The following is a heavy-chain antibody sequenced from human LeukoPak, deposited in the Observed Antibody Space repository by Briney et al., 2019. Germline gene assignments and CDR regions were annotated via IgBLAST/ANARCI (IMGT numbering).Heavy chain of an antibody. J-gene: IGHJ4*02. CDR1: GFTFSSYG. CDR2: ISYDGSNK. Sequence: PGGSLRLSCAASGFTFSSYGMHWVRQAPGKGLEWVAVISYDGSNKYYADSVKGRFTISRDNSKNTLYLQMNSLRAEDTAVYYCASTPDYWGQGTLVTVSS. V-gene: IGHV3-30*03. CDR3: ASTPDY.